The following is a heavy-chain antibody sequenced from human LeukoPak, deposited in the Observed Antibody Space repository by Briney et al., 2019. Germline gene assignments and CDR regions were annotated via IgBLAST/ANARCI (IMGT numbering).Heavy chain of an antibody. D-gene: IGHD2-2*02. CDR3: TTVYCSSTSCYSPRMDV. CDR2: IYYSGST. Sequence: SETLSLTCTVSGGSISSYYWSWIRQPPGKGLEWIGYIYYSGSTNYNPSLKSRVTISVDTSKNQFSLKLSSVTAADTAVYYCTTVYCSSTSCYSPRMDVWGKGTTVTVSS. V-gene: IGHV4-59*01. J-gene: IGHJ6*04. CDR1: GGSISSYY.